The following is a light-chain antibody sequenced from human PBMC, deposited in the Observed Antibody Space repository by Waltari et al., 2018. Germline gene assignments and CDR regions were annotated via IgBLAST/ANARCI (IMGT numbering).Light chain of an antibody. Sequence: DIVITQSPDSLAVSRGERATLNCKSCQSVLFITNNKNYLAWYQQKTGQPPKLRFYWASARESAVPDGFSGSGSGTDFTLSISSLQAEDVAVYYCQQYRSTLWTFGQGTRVEIK. CDR1: QSVLFITNNKNY. J-gene: IGKJ1*01. CDR2: WAS. CDR3: QQYRSTLWT. V-gene: IGKV4-1*01.